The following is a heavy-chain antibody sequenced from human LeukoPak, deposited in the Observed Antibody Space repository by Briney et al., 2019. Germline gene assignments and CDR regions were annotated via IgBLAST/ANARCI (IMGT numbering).Heavy chain of an antibody. CDR3: AKPFYYDSSFSTRAFDF. Sequence: PGGSLRLSCTASGFTFSTYGMNWVRQAPGKGLEWVSVISDTGGTTYYAASVKGRFTISRDNSKNTLYLQMNSLRPEDTAVYYCAKPFYYDSSFSTRAFDFWGKGTLVTVS. D-gene: IGHD3-22*01. V-gene: IGHV3-23*01. CDR1: GFTFSTYG. CDR2: ISDTGGTT. J-gene: IGHJ3*01.